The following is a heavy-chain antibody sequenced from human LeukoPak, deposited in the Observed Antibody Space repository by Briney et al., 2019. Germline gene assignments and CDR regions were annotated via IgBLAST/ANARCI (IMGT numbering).Heavy chain of an antibody. CDR3: ARVTYGDLRIDAFDI. CDR1: GFTVSSIY. V-gene: IGHV3-66*01. J-gene: IGHJ3*02. CDR2: IYSGGST. D-gene: IGHD4-17*01. Sequence: QPGGSLRLSCAASGFTVSSIYMSWVRQAPGKGLEWVSVIYSGGSTYYADSVKGRFTISRDNSKNTLYLQMNSLRAEDTAVYYCARVTYGDLRIDAFDIWGQGTMVTDTS.